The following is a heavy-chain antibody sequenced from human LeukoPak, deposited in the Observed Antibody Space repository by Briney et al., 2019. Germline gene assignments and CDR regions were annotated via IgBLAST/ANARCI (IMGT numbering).Heavy chain of an antibody. Sequence: GGSLRLSCAASGFTFSSYGMHWVRQAPGKGLEWVSVIYSGGSTYYADSVKGRFTISRDNSKNTLYLQMNSLRAEDTAVYYCASTDSSGYYNGELDYWGQGTLVTVSS. J-gene: IGHJ4*02. V-gene: IGHV3-NL1*01. CDR3: ASTDSSGYYNGELDY. CDR2: IYSGGST. D-gene: IGHD3-22*01. CDR1: GFTFSSYG.